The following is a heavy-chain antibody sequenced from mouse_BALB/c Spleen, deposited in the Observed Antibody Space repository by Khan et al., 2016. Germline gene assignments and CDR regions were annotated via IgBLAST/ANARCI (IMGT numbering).Heavy chain of an antibody. CDR3: ARGGYYSHWYFDV. CDR1: GYTFTSYW. V-gene: IGHV1-52*01. CDR2: IDPYDSET. Sequence: QVQLQQSGAELVRPGASVKLSCKASGYTFTSYWMNWVKQRPEQGLEWIGRIDPYDSETHYNQKFKDKAILTVDKSSSTAYMQLSSLTSEDSAVYSSARGGYYSHWYFDVWGAGTTVTVSS. D-gene: IGHD2-3*01. J-gene: IGHJ1*01.